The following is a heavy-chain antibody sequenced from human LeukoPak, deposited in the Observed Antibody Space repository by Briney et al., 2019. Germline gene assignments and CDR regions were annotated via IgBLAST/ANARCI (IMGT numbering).Heavy chain of an antibody. CDR1: GFTFSSYA. CDR2: ISGSGGST. D-gene: IGHD3-22*01. J-gene: IGHJ4*02. CDR3: ARDRTVGPNYYYDSSGYRPIDY. V-gene: IGHV3-23*01. Sequence: PGGSLRLSCAASGFTFSSYAMSWVRQAPGKGLEWVSAISGSGGSTYYADSVKGRFTISRDNAKNSLYLQMNSLRAEDTAVYYCARDRTVGPNYYYDSSGYRPIDYWGQGTLVTVSS.